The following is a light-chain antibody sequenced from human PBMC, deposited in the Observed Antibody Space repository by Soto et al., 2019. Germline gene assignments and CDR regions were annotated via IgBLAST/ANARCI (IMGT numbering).Light chain of an antibody. V-gene: IGKV1-39*01. J-gene: IGKJ5*01. CDR1: QSISTY. CDR3: QQSYSTPIT. CDR2: TTS. Sequence: DIQMTQSPSSLSASVGDTVTITCRPSQSISTYLNWYQQKPGKAPNLLIYTTSSLHSWVPSRFSGSGSGTDFTLTISSLKPEDFATYYCQQSYSTPITFGQGTRLDIK.